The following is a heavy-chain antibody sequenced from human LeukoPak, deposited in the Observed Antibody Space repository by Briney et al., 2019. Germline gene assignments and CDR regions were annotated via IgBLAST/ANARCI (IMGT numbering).Heavy chain of an antibody. J-gene: IGHJ4*02. CDR2: FDPEDGET. CDR1: GYTLTELS. V-gene: IGHV1-24*01. D-gene: IGHD3-22*01. Sequence: ASVKVSCKVSGYTLTELSMHWVRQAPGKGREWMGGFDPEDGETIYAQKFQGRVTMTEDTSTDTAYMELSSLRSEDTAVYYCATNPRPTYYYDSSGYTTLDYWGQGTLVTVSS. CDR3: ATNPRPTYYYDSSGYTTLDY.